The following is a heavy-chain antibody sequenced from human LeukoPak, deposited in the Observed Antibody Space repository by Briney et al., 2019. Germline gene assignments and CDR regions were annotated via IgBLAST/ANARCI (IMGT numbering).Heavy chain of an antibody. V-gene: IGHV1-46*01. J-gene: IGHJ3*02. D-gene: IGHD3-22*01. CDR2: INPRGGSA. Sequence: ASVKVSCKASGYTFTNFYMHWVRQVPGQGLEWMGIINPRGGSASSAQKFQGRVTLTRDTSTSTVYMELSRLRSEDTALYYCARDSGYYLPHAFDIWGQGTMVTVSS. CDR3: ARDSGYYLPHAFDI. CDR1: GYTFTNFY.